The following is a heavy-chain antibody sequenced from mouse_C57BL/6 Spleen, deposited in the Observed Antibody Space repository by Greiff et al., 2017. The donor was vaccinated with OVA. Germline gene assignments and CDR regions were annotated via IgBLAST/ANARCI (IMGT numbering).Heavy chain of an antibody. D-gene: IGHD3-2*02. V-gene: IGHV1-75*01. CDR2: IFPGSGST. CDR1: GYTFTDYY. CDR3: GRRLVYFDY. Sequence: QVHVKQSGPELVKPGASVKISCKASGYTFTDYYINWVKQRPGQGLEWIGWIFPGSGSTYYNEKFKGKATLTVDKSTSTAYMLRSSLTAEDSAVYFSGRRLVYFDYWGKGTTLTVSS. J-gene: IGHJ2*01.